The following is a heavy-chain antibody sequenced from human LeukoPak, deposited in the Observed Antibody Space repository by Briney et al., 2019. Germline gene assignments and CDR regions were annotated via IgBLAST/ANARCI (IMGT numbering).Heavy chain of an antibody. V-gene: IGHV4-59*08. Sequence: SETLSLTCTVSGGSISAYYWSWLRQPPGKGLEWIGYISYSGSTNYNPSLKTLQSRVTFSVDTSKNQFSLTLSSVTAADTAVYYYARLQGRGDNYLDFWGQGALVTVSS. J-gene: IGHJ4*02. CDR3: ARLQGRGDNYLDF. CDR1: GGSISAYY. CDR2: ISYSGST. D-gene: IGHD7-27*01.